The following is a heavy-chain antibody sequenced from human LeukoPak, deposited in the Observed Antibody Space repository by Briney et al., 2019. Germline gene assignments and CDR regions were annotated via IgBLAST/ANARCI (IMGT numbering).Heavy chain of an antibody. CDR1: GGSISSYY. D-gene: IGHD3-16*01. J-gene: IGHJ4*02. V-gene: IGHV3-23*01. Sequence: ETLSLTCTVSGGSISSYYWSWIRQPPGKGLEWVSGISGSADSTNYADSVKGRFTISRDNSKNTLYLQMNSLRAEDTAIYYCAKREGYGSIDYWGQGALVTVSS. CDR3: AKREGYGSIDY. CDR2: ISGSADST.